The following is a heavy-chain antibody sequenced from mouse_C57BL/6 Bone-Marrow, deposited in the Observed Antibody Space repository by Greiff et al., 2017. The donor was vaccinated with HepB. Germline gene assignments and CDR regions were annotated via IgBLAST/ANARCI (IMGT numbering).Heavy chain of an antibody. D-gene: IGHD1-1*01. CDR2: ISNGGGST. CDR1: GFTFSDYY. V-gene: IGHV5-12*01. J-gene: IGHJ3*01. CDR3: ARLVTTVVDAY. Sequence: EVQLVESGGGLVQPGGSLKLSCAASGFTFSDYYMYWVRQTPEKRLEWVAYISNGGGSTYYPDTVKGRFTISRDNAKNTLYLQMSRLKSEDTAMYYFARLVTTVVDAYWGQGTLVTVSA.